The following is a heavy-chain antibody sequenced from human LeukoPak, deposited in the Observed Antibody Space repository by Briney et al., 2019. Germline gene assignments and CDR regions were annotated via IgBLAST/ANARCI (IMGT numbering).Heavy chain of an antibody. CDR1: GVSISSSNW. V-gene: IGHV4-4*02. D-gene: IGHD6-13*01. J-gene: IGHJ4*02. Sequence: SETLSLTCAVSGVSISSSNWWSWVRQHPGKGLEWIGKIYHSGSTNYNPSLKSRVTISVDKSKNQFSLKLRSVTAADTAVYYCARDVCSIAAAGTFDYWGQGTLVTVSS. CDR3: ARDVCSIAAAGTFDY. CDR2: IYHSGST.